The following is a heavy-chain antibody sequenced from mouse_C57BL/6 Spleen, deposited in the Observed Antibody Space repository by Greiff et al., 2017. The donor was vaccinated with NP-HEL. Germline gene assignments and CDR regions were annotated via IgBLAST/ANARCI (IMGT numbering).Heavy chain of an antibody. D-gene: IGHD2-2*01. Sequence: QVQLQQPGAELVKPGASVKMSCKASGYTFTSYWITWVKQRPGQGLEWIGDIYPGSGSTNYNEKFKRNATLTVDTTSSTANMQLSSLTSEDSAVYYCARGVTTATFDYWGQGTTLTVSS. CDR1: GYTFTSYW. CDR3: ARGVTTATFDY. V-gene: IGHV1-55*01. J-gene: IGHJ2*01. CDR2: IYPGSGST.